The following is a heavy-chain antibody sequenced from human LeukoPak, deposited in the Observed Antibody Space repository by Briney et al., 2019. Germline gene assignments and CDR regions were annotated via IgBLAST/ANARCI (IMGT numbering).Heavy chain of an antibody. CDR1: GFTVSSNY. CDR3: ARETPGAAFDI. V-gene: IGHV3-53*01. J-gene: IGHJ3*02. D-gene: IGHD4-23*01. CDR2: IYSGGST. Sequence: PGGSLRLSCAASGFTVSSNYMSWVRQAPGKGLEWVSVIYSGGSTYYADSVKGRFTISRDNSKNTLYLQMNSLRAEDTAVYYRARETPGAAFDIWGQGTMVTVSS.